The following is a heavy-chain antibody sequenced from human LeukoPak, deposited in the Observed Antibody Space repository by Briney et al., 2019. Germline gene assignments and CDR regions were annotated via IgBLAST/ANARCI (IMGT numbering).Heavy chain of an antibody. CDR2: ISWNSGSI. CDR1: GFTFDDYA. Sequence: GGSLRLSCAASGFTFDDYAMHWVRQAPGKGLEWVSGISWNSGSIGYADSVKGRFTISRDNAKNSLCLQMNSLRAEDTAVYYCAGVNYYDDSWGQGTLVTVSS. V-gene: IGHV3-9*01. CDR3: AGVNYYDDS. D-gene: IGHD3-22*01. J-gene: IGHJ5*01.